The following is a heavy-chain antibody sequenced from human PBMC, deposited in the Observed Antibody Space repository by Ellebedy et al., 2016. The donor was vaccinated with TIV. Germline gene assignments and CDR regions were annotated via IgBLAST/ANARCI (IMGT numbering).Heavy chain of an antibody. V-gene: IGHV1-69*13. CDR1: GGTFNKYA. Sequence: ASVKVSCXTSGGTFNKYAISWVRQAPGQGLEWMGGIGAIVGTAKHAQKCKGRVTLTADEGTRTAYMELSSLRSEATSVYSCARGRGYNYGYPTEGGLFDSWGQGTLVTVSS. J-gene: IGHJ4*02. CDR2: IGAIVGTA. CDR3: ARGRGYNYGYPTEGGLFDS. D-gene: IGHD5-18*01.